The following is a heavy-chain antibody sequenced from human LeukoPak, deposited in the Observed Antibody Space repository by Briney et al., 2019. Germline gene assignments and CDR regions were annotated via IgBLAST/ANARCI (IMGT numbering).Heavy chain of an antibody. V-gene: IGHV3-30*18. CDR3: ANQEMDYYDSSGYYY. J-gene: IGHJ4*02. CDR2: ISYDGSNK. Sequence: GGSLRLSCAASGFTFSSYGMHWVRQAPGKGLEWVAVISYDGSNKYYADSVKGRFTISRDNSKNTLYLQMNSLRAEDTAVYYCANQEMDYYDSSGYYYWGQGTLVTVSS. D-gene: IGHD3-22*01. CDR1: GFTFSSYG.